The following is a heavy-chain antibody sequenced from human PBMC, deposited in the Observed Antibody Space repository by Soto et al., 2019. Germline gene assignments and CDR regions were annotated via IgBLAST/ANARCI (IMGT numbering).Heavy chain of an antibody. CDR3: AKDVRAYSSSSFDH. D-gene: IGHD6-6*01. Sequence: GGSLRLSCAASGFTFDDYAMHWVRQAPGKGLEWVSGISWNSGSIGYADSVKGRFTISRDNAKNSLYLQMNSLRAEDTALYYCAKDVRAYSSSSFDHWGQGTLVTVSS. V-gene: IGHV3-9*01. CDR1: GFTFDDYA. J-gene: IGHJ4*02. CDR2: ISWNSGSI.